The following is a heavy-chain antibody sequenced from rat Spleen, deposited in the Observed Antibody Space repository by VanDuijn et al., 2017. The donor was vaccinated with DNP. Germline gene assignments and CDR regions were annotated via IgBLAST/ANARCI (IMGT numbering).Heavy chain of an antibody. V-gene: IGHV5-7*01. CDR3: TTRGNYGGYDY. CDR2: ISYDGSSS. J-gene: IGHJ2*01. CDR1: GIVTFSDYN. Sequence: EVQLVESGGGLVQPGRSLKLSCAASGIVTFSDYNMAWVQQAPKKGLEWVATISYDGSSSFYRDSVKGRFTISRDNGESTLYLQMDSLRSKDSATYYCTTRGNYGGYDYWGKGVMVTVSS. D-gene: IGHD1-11*01.